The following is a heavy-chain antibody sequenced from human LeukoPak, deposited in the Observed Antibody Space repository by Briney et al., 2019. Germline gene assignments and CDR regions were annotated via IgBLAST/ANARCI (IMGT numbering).Heavy chain of an antibody. Sequence: GGSLRLSCAASGFTFSSYGMSWVRQAPGKGLEWVSAISGSGGSTYYADSVEGRFTISRDNSKNTVYLQMNSLSAEDAAVYYCVKDDGWVQYANWGQGTLVTVSS. J-gene: IGHJ4*02. CDR3: VKDDGWVQYAN. CDR1: GFTFSSYG. D-gene: IGHD5-24*01. V-gene: IGHV3-23*01. CDR2: ISGSGGST.